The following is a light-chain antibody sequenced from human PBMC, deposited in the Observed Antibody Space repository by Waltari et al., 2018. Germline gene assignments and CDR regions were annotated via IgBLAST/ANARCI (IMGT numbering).Light chain of an antibody. CDR3: HQYNDWPPT. V-gene: IGKV3-15*01. CDR2: GAA. Sequence: TPPRRPSSSAGTTLARSQQKPGQAPRLLIDGAAVRATDIPARFSGSGSGTEFTLTISSLQSEDFAVYYCHQYNDWPPTFGQGTTVEIK. CDR1: SSAGTT. J-gene: IGKJ1*01.